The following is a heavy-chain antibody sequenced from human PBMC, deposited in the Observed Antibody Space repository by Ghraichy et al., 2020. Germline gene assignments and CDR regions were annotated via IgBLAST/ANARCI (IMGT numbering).Heavy chain of an antibody. J-gene: IGHJ3*02. CDR2: ISSSSSYI. Sequence: GGSLRLSCAASGFTFSSYSMNWVRQAPGKRLEWVSSISSSSSYIYYADSVKGRFTISRDNAKNSLYLQMNSLRAEDTAVYYCARARIGDAFDIWGQGTMVTVSS. D-gene: IGHD1-14*01. V-gene: IGHV3-21*01. CDR3: ARARIGDAFDI. CDR1: GFTFSSYS.